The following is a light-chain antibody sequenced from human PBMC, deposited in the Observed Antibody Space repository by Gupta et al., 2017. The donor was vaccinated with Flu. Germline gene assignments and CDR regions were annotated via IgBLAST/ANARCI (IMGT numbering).Light chain of an antibody. CDR2: GAS. J-gene: IGKJ2*01. V-gene: IGKV3-20*01. Sequence: ERATLVCRPRQRVSSISLTWYQQKPGQAPRLLLYGASGRASGIPYRFSGSGSGTDFTLTISRLEPEDFAVYYCQQYASSPYTFGQGTKVEIK. CDR1: QRVSSIS. CDR3: QQYASSPYT.